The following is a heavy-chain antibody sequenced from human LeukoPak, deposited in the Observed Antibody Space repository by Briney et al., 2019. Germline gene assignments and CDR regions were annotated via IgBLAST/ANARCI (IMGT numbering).Heavy chain of an antibody. CDR1: GFTFSSYS. V-gene: IGHV3-21*01. CDR3: AREMGSFDAGCDY. Sequence: GGSLRLSCAASGFTFSSYSMNWVRQAPGKGLEWVSSISSSSSYIYYADSVKDRFTISRDNAKNSLYLQMNSLRAEDTAVYYCAREMGSFDAGCDYWGQGTLVTVSS. J-gene: IGHJ4*02. D-gene: IGHD1-26*01. CDR2: ISSSSSYI.